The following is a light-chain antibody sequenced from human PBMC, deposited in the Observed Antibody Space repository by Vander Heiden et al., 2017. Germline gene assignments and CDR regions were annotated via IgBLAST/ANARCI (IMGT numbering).Light chain of an antibody. CDR1: SSDVKSYNL. V-gene: IGLV2-23*01. CDR3: CSFSTPGTPHYV. Sequence: QSALTQPASVSGSPGQSITISCTATSSDVKSYNLVSWYQQHPGKASKLMIYEGSERPSGVSNRYSGSKPGNTASLTIAGLQPEDEADYYCCSFSTPGTPHYVFGSGTKVTVL. J-gene: IGLJ1*01. CDR2: EGS.